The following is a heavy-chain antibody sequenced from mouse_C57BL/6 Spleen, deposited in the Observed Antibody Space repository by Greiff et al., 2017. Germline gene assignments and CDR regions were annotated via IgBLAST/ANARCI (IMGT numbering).Heavy chain of an antibody. J-gene: IGHJ2*01. CDR1: GFTFSSYA. Sequence: EVKLVESGGGLVKPGGSLKLSCAASGFTFSSYAMSWVRQTPEKRLEWVATISDGGSYTYYPDNVKGRFTISRDNAKNNLYLQMSHLKSEDTAMXYCAREDGYYDYWGQGTTLTVSS. CDR2: ISDGGSYT. D-gene: IGHD2-3*01. V-gene: IGHV5-4*01. CDR3: AREDGYYDY.